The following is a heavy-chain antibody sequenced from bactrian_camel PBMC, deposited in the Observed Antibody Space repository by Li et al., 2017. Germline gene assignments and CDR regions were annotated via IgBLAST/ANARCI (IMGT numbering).Heavy chain of an antibody. CDR2: IYLGGGNT. Sequence: HVQLVESGGGSVQAGGSLNLSCLVPRDTWRRFPNLCLAWFRQTPVQEREGVATIYLGGGNTYYTDSVKGRFTISRDNAENTLYLQMNDLKTDDTGVYYCALLDGMAGRYWGQGTQVTVS. CDR1: RDTWRRFP. J-gene: IGHJ4*01. V-gene: IGHV3S1*01. CDR3: ALLDGMAGRY. D-gene: IGHD3*01.